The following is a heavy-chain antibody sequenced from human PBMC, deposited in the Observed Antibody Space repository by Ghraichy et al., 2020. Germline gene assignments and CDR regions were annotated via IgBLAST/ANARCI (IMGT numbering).Heavy chain of an antibody. CDR2: ISGSGGNT. D-gene: IGHD6-19*01. CDR1: GITFRNYA. J-gene: IGHJ6*02. V-gene: IGHV3-23*01. Sequence: LSLTCAASGITFRNYAMSWVRQAPGKGLEWVSAISGSGGNTYYGDSVKGRFTISRDNSKNTLYLQMNSLRAEDTAVYYCAKEYSSGWYSGYGMDVWGQGTTVTVSS. CDR3: AKEYSSGWYSGYGMDV.